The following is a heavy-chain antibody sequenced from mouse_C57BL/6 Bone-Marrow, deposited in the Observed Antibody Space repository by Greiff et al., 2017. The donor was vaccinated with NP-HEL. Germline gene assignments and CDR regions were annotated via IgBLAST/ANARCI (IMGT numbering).Heavy chain of an antibody. Sequence: VQLKQSVAELVRPGASVKLSCTASGFNIKNTYMHWVKQRPEQGLEWIGRIDPANGNTKYAPKFQGKATITADTSSNTAYLQLSSLTSEDTAIYYCARGRYGNYEGDYFDYWGQGTTLTVSS. J-gene: IGHJ2*01. CDR3: ARGRYGNYEGDYFDY. CDR2: IDPANGNT. D-gene: IGHD2-10*02. V-gene: IGHV14-3*01. CDR1: GFNIKNTY.